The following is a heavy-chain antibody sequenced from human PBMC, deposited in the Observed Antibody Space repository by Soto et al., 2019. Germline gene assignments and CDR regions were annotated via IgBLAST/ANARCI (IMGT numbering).Heavy chain of an antibody. V-gene: IGHV3-30*18. D-gene: IGHD3-22*01. Sequence: RRLSFAASGFTFSSYGMHWVRQAPGKGLEWVAVIPYDGSNKYYADSVKGRFTISRDNSKNTLYLQMNSLRAEDTAVYYCAKDLNYYDSSGYYHEGGYYYYGMDVWGQGTTVTVSS. J-gene: IGHJ6*02. CDR2: IPYDGSNK. CDR3: AKDLNYYDSSGYYHEGGYYYYGMDV. CDR1: GFTFSSYG.